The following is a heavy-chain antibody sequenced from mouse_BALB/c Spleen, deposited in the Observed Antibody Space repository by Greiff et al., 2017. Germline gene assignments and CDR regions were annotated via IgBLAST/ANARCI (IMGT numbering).Heavy chain of an antibody. CDR1: GYTFTSYW. Sequence: QVQLQQPGAELVKPGASVKLSCKASGYTFTSYWMHWVKQRPGQGLEWIGEIDPSDSYTNYNQKFKGKATLTVDKSSSTAYMQLSSLTSEDSAVYYCARGVAGTYYFDYWGQGTTLTVSS. J-gene: IGHJ2*01. D-gene: IGHD4-1*01. CDR3: ARGVAGTYYFDY. CDR2: IDPSDSYT. V-gene: IGHV1-69*02.